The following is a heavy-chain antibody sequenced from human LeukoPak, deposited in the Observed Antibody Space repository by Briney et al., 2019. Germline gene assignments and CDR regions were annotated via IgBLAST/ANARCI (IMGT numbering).Heavy chain of an antibody. V-gene: IGHV3-64*02. J-gene: IGHJ5*02. CDR2: INSNGDNT. Sequence: PGGSLRLSCAASGFIFRNYGMHWVRQAPGKGLEYVSSINSNGDNTYYADSVRGRFTISRDNSKNMLYLQMGSLTTEDTAVFYCARDSGRAQGWFGPWGQGTLGTVSS. CDR1: GFIFRNYG. D-gene: IGHD5-12*01. CDR3: ARDSGRAQGWFGP.